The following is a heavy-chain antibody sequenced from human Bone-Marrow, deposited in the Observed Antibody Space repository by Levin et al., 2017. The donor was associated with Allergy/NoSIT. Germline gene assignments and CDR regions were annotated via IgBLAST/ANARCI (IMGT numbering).Heavy chain of an antibody. D-gene: IGHD3-22*01. CDR2: IYYSGST. CDR1: GGYLGSFY. J-gene: IGHJ4*02. Sequence: SETLSLTCSVSGGYLGSFYWGWVRQPPGKGLEWIGHIYYSGSTNYSPSLKSRVTISVDTSKNQFSLKLNSVTAADTAVYYCARGAVITGLDYWGQGTLVTVSS. V-gene: IGHV4-59*01. CDR3: ARGAVITGLDY.